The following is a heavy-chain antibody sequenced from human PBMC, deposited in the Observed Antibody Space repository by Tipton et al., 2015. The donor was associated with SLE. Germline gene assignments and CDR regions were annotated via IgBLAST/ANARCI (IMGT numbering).Heavy chain of an antibody. CDR3: ARDGPYYYDSSGYWNYYYYGMDV. V-gene: IGHV4-61*02. CDR2: IYTSGST. CDR1: GGSISSGYY. J-gene: IGHJ6*02. D-gene: IGHD3-22*01. Sequence: TLSLTCTVSGGSISSGYYWGWIRQPPGKGLEWIGRIYTSGSTNYNPSLKSRVTMSVDTSKNQFSLKLSSVTAADTAVYYCARDGPYYYDSSGYWNYYYYGMDVWGQGTTVTVSS.